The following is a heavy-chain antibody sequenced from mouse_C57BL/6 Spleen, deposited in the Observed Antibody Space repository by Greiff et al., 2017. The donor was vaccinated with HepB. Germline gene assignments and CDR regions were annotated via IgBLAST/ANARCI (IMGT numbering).Heavy chain of an antibody. D-gene: IGHD2-1*01. V-gene: IGHV1-64*01. Sequence: QVQLQQPGAELVKPGASVKLSCKASGYTFTSYWMHWVKQRPGQGLEWIGMIHPNSGSTNYNEKFKSKATLTVDKSSSTAYMQLSSLTSEDSAVYYCARSGYGNYLAWFAYWGQGTLVTVSA. CDR1: GYTFTSYW. J-gene: IGHJ3*01. CDR3: ARSGYGNYLAWFAY. CDR2: IHPNSGST.